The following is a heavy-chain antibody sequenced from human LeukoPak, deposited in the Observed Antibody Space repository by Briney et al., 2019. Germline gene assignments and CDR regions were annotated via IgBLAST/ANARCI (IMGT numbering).Heavy chain of an antibody. J-gene: IGHJ6*03. Sequence: SETLSLTCTVSGGSISSSNYYWGWIRQPPGKGLEWIGYIYYSGSTNYTSSLKSRVTMSVDTSKNQFSLKLSSVTAADTAVYYCARDIYYGSGSYYGYYYYYMDVWGKGTTVTISS. V-gene: IGHV4-61*05. CDR2: IYYSGST. D-gene: IGHD3-10*01. CDR3: ARDIYYGSGSYYGYYYYYMDV. CDR1: GGSISSSNYY.